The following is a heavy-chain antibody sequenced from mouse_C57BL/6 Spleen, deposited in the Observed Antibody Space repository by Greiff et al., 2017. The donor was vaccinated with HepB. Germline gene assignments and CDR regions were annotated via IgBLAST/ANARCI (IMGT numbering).Heavy chain of an antibody. Sequence: QVTLKVSGPGILQSSQTLSLTCSFSGFSLSTSGMGVSWIRQPSGKGLEWLAHIYWDDDKRYNPSLKSRLTISKDTSRNQVFLKITSVDTADTATYDWARMGYDYGVYWYVDVWGTGTTVTVSS. CDR2: IYWDDDK. CDR1: GFSLSTSGMG. J-gene: IGHJ1*03. CDR3: ARMGYDYGVYWYVDV. V-gene: IGHV8-12*01. D-gene: IGHD2-4*01.